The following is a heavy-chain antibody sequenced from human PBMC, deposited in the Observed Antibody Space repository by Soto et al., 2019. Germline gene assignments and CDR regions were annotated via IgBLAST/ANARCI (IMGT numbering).Heavy chain of an antibody. V-gene: IGHV3-21*01. CDR2: ISSSSSYI. CDR1: GFTFSSYS. D-gene: IGHD2-21*01. Sequence: GGSLRLSCAASGFTFSSYSMNWVRQAPGKGLEWVSSISSSSSYIYYADSVKGRFTISRDNAKNSLYLQMNSLRAEDTAVYYCARGLTVVNAIVGYWGEGTLVTVS. CDR3: ARGLTVVNAIVGY. J-gene: IGHJ4*02.